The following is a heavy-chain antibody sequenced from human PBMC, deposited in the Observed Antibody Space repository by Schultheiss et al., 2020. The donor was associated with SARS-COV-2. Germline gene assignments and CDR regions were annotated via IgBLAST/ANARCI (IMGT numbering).Heavy chain of an antibody. CDR3: ARAYYYFDY. Sequence: SETLSLTCTVSGGSISSYYWSWIRQPPGKGLEWIGYIYYSGGTNYNPSLKSRVTISVDTSKNQFSLKLSSVTAADTAVYYCARAYYYFDYWGQGTLVTVSS. D-gene: IGHD3-10*01. CDR1: GGSISSYY. CDR2: IYYSGGT. V-gene: IGHV4-59*01. J-gene: IGHJ4*02.